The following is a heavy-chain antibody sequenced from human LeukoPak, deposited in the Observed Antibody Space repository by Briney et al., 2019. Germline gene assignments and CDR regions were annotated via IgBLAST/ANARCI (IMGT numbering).Heavy chain of an antibody. J-gene: IGHJ1*01. V-gene: IGHV3-30*02. CDR3: AKGIRRGYDSTNGYFQH. D-gene: IGHD3-22*01. CDR2: IRYDGSDK. Sequence: GGSLRLSCAASGFTFSSYGMHWVRQAPGKGLEWVAFIRYDGSDKYYADSVKGRFTISRDNSKNTLYLQMNSLRAEDTAVYYCAKGIRRGYDSTNGYFQHWGQGTLVTVSS. CDR1: GFTFSSYG.